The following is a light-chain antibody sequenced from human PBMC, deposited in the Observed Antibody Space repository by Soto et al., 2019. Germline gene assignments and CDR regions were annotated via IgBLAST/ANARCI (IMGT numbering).Light chain of an antibody. J-gene: IGKJ4*01. CDR3: QQYGSSPLT. CDR2: GAS. CDR1: QSVSSSY. Sequence: EIVLTQSPGTLSLSPGERATLSCRASQSVSSSYLAWYQQKPGQAPRLLTYGASSRATGSPDRFSGSGSGRDFTLTTSRLELEDFAVYYCQQYGSSPLTFGGGTKVEIK. V-gene: IGKV3-20*01.